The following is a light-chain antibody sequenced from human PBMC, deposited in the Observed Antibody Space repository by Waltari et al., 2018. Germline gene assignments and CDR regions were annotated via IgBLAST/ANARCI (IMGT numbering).Light chain of an antibody. CDR2: AAS. J-gene: IGKJ4*01. V-gene: IGKV3-20*01. CDR3: QLYGGSPTLS. CDR1: PSVRSTY. Sequence: EVVLTQSPGTLSLSPGERATLSCRASPSVRSTYLAWYQQKPGQAPMLLIYAASSSATGIPDRFIGIGSGTAFSLTISRLEPVDFSVYYCQLYGGSPTLSFDGGTKVEIK.